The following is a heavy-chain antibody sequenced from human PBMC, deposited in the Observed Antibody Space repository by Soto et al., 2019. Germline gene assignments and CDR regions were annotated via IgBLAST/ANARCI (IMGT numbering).Heavy chain of an antibody. V-gene: IGHV1-18*01. CDR1: GYTFTSYG. CDR2: ISACNGNT. CDR3: ARDSNLGYYDFWSGKDYYGMDV. J-gene: IGHJ6*02. D-gene: IGHD3-3*01. Sequence: ASVKVSCKASGYTFTSYGISWVRQAPGQGLEWMGWISACNGNTNYAQKLQGRVTMTTDTSTSTAYMELRSLRSDDTAVYYCARDSNLGYYDFWSGKDYYGMDVWGQGTTVTVSS.